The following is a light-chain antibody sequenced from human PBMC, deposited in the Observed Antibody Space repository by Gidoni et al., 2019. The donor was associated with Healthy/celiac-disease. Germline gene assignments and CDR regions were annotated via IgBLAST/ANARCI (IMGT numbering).Light chain of an antibody. CDR1: QGLSSY. J-gene: IGKJ4*01. Sequence: DIQFTQSPSFLSASVGDRVTITCRASQGLSSYLAWYQHKPGKAPKLLIYAASTWQSGVPSRFSGSGSGTEFTLTISSLQPEDFATYYCQQLNSYPLTFGGGTKVEIK. CDR2: AAS. CDR3: QQLNSYPLT. V-gene: IGKV1-9*01.